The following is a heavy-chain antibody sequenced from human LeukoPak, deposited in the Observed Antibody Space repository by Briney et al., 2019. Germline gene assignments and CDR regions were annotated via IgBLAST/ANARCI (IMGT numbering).Heavy chain of an antibody. CDR2: IYYSGST. CDR1: GGSISSSSYY. J-gene: IGHJ3*02. Sequence: SETLSLTCTVSGGSISSSSYYWGWIRQPPGKGLEWIGSIYYSGSTYYNPSLKSRVTISVDTSKNQFSLKLSSVTAADTAVYYCANIAARHVAFDIWGQGTMVTVSS. CDR3: ANIAARHVAFDI. D-gene: IGHD6-25*01. V-gene: IGHV4-39*07.